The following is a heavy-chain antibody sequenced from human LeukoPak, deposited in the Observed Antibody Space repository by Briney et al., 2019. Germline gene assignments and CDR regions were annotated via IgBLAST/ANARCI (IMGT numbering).Heavy chain of an antibody. J-gene: IGHJ4*02. Sequence: GGSLRLSCVASGFTFSSYYVSWVRQAPGKGLEWVSVIYSGGSTYYADSVEGRFTVSRDNPKNTLYLEMKSLRADDTAVYYCARDLHPRLTGYFDYWGQGTVVTVSS. CDR3: ARDLHPRLTGYFDY. V-gene: IGHV3-53*01. D-gene: IGHD3-16*01. CDR1: GFTFSSYY. CDR2: IYSGGST.